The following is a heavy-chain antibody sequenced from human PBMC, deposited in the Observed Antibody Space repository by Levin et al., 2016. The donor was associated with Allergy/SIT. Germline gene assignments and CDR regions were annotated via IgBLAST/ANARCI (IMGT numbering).Heavy chain of an antibody. J-gene: IGHJ4*02. Sequence: SETLSLTCAVYGGPFSGHYWSWIRQPPGKGPEWIGEINHSGSTTYNPFLKSRVTISVDTSKNQFSLKLSSVTAADTAVYYCARIGYSEDYDLGSYYFDYWGQGTLVTVSS. V-gene: IGHV4-34*01. CDR1: GGPFSGHY. D-gene: IGHD3-10*01. CDR2: INHSGST. CDR3: ARIGYSEDYDLGSYYFDY.